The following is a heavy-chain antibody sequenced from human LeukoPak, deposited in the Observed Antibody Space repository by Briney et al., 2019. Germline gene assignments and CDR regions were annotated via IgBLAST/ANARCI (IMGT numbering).Heavy chain of an antibody. J-gene: IGHJ4*02. CDR1: GFTFSSYS. V-gene: IGHV3-21*01. CDR2: ISSSSSYI. CDR3: ARDLYYYGSGSYPLDF. D-gene: IGHD3-10*01. Sequence: GGSLRLSCAASGFTFSSYSMNWVRQAPGKGLEWVSSISSSSSYIYYADSVKGRFTISRDNAKNSLYLQMNSLRAEDTAVYYCARDLYYYGSGSYPLDFWGQGTLVTVSS.